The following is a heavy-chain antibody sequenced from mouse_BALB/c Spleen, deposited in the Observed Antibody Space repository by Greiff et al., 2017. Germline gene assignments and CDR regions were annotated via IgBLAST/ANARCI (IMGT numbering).Heavy chain of an antibody. CDR3: SRRGYGKNWYFDV. J-gene: IGHJ1*01. D-gene: IGHD1-1*01. CDR1: GYSFTSYW. Sequence: VQLQQSGTVLARPGASVKMSCKASGYSFTSYWMHWVKQRPGQGLEWIGAIYPGNSDTSYNQKFKGKAKLTAVTSASTAYMELSSLTNEDSAVYYCSRRGYGKNWYFDVWGAGTTVTVSA. CDR2: IYPGNSDT. V-gene: IGHV1-5*01.